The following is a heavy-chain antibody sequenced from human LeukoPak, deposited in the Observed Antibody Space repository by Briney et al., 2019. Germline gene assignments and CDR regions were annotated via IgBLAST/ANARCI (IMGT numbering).Heavy chain of an antibody. CDR2: IYSGGST. CDR1: GFTVSSNY. CDR3: ARDHGWNFDY. Sequence: GGSLRLSCAASGFTVSSNYMSWVRQAPGKGLEWVSVIYSGGSTYYADSVKGRFTISRDTSKNTLYLQMSSLRAEDTAVYYCARDHGWNFDYWGQGTLVTVSS. V-gene: IGHV3-66*02. D-gene: IGHD6-19*01. J-gene: IGHJ4*02.